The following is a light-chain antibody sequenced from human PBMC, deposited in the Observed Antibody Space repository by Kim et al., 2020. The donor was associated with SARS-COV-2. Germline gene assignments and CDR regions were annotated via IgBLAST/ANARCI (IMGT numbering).Light chain of an antibody. CDR2: GKN. CDR3: NSRDSSGNPSYV. J-gene: IGLJ1*01. CDR1: SLRSYY. Sequence: SSELTQDPAVSVALGQTVRITCQGDSLRSYYASWYQQKPGQAPVLVIYGKNNRPSGIPDRFSGSSSGNTASLTITGAQEEDEADYYCNSRDSSGNPSYVFGTGTKVTVL. V-gene: IGLV3-19*01.